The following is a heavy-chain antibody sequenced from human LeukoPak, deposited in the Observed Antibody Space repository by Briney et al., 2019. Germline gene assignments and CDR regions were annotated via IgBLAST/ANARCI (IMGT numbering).Heavy chain of an antibody. J-gene: IGHJ4*02. CDR3: TRDQYSSGWYDILFDY. Sequence: GRSLRLSCIASGFTFGDYAMSWFRRAPGKGLEWVGFIRSKIYGGTTEYAASVKGRFTISRDDSKSIAYLQMNSLKTEDTAVYYCTRDQYSSGWYDILFDYWGQGTLVIVSS. V-gene: IGHV3-49*03. CDR2: IRSKIYGGTT. CDR1: GFTFGDYA. D-gene: IGHD6-19*01.